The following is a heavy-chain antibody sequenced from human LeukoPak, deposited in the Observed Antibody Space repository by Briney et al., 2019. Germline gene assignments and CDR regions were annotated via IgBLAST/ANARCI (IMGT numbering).Heavy chain of an antibody. CDR3: ARAQYCSGGSCYSGTLGS. CDR1: GFTISGNY. Sequence: GGSLRLSCAASGFTISGNYMSWVRQAPGKGLEWVSVIYSGGDTYYSDSVKGRFTISRHSSQNTVYLQMNSLRAEDTAVYYCARAQYCSGGSCYSGTLGSWGQGTLVTVSS. V-gene: IGHV3-53*04. J-gene: IGHJ5*02. D-gene: IGHD2-15*01. CDR2: IYSGGDT.